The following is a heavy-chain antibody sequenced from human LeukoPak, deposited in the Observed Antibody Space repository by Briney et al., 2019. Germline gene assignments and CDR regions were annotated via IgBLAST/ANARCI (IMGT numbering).Heavy chain of an antibody. V-gene: IGHV3-48*04. CDR3: ARDLQRDGWFDP. D-gene: IGHD4-11*01. Sequence: GGSLRLSCAASGFTFSSYAMSWVRQAPGKGLEWVSYISSSGSTIYYADSVKGRFTISRDNAKNSLYLQMNSLRAEDTAVYYCARDLQRDGWFDPWGQGTLVTVSS. J-gene: IGHJ5*02. CDR1: GFTFSSYA. CDR2: ISSSGSTI.